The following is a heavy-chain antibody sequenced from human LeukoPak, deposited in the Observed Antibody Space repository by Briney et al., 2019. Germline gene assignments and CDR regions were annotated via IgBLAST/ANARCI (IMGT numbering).Heavy chain of an antibody. CDR1: GVSISSYY. V-gene: IGHV4-4*07. CDR2: IYTSGST. Sequence: SETLSLTCTVSGVSISSYYWNWIRQPAGKGLEWIGRIYTSGSTNFNPSLKSRVTMSVDTSKNQFSLKLSSVTAADMAVYYCARGGVVTQPGYFQHWGQGTLVTVSS. J-gene: IGHJ1*01. CDR3: ARGGVVTQPGYFQH. D-gene: IGHD3-3*01.